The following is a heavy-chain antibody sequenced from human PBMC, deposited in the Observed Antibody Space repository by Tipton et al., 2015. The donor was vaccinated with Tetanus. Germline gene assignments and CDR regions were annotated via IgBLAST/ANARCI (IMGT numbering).Heavy chain of an antibody. D-gene: IGHD6-19*01. CDR3: ARLVKQWLVPEDY. CDR1: GYTFTNYG. CDR2: DSGYSGNT. Sequence: VQLVQSGAEVKKPGASVKVSCKGSGYTFTNYGINWVRQAPGQGLEWMGWDSGYSGNTIYARKVQGRVTMTTDTSTNTAYLELRSLRSDDTAVYFCARLVKQWLVPEDYWGQGTLVTVSS. V-gene: IGHV1-18*01. J-gene: IGHJ4*02.